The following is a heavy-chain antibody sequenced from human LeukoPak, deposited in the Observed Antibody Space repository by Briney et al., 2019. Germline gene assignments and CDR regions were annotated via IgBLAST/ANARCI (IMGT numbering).Heavy chain of an antibody. Sequence: GGSLRLSCAASGFTFSSYGMHWVRQAPGKGLEWVAVISYDGSNKYYADSVKGRFTISRDNSKNTLYLQMNSLRAEDTAVYYCAKEQYSSSWYIDYWGQGTLVTVSS. CDR1: GFTFSSYG. J-gene: IGHJ4*02. CDR3: AKEQYSSSWYIDY. CDR2: ISYDGSNK. V-gene: IGHV3-30*18. D-gene: IGHD6-13*01.